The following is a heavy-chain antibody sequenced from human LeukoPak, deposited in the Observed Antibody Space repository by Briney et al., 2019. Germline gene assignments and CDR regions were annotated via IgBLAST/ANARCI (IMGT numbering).Heavy chain of an antibody. D-gene: IGHD3-3*01. CDR1: GGSFSGYY. J-gene: IGHJ5*02. CDR3: ARGLCRSSHYDFWSGYSCPNWFDP. CDR2: INHSGST. V-gene: IGHV4-34*01. Sequence: SETLSLTCAVSGGSFSGYYWSWIRQPPGKGLGWIGEINHSGSTDYNPSLKSRVTISVDTSKNQFSLKLSSVTAADTAVYYCARGLCRSSHYDFWSGYSCPNWFDPWGQGTLVTVFS.